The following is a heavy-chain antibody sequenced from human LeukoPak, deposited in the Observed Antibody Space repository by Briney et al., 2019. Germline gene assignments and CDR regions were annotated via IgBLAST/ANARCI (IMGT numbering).Heavy chain of an antibody. D-gene: IGHD6-19*01. J-gene: IGHJ4*02. V-gene: IGHV3-23*01. Sequence: GGSLRLSCAASGFTFSNHGMNWVRQAPGKGLEWVSGISPSGDITYYADSVKGRFTISRDNSKNTLYLQMNSLRAEDTAVYYCAKGMAVAGNDYWGQGTLVTVSS. CDR3: AKGMAVAGNDY. CDR2: ISPSGDIT. CDR1: GFTFSNHG.